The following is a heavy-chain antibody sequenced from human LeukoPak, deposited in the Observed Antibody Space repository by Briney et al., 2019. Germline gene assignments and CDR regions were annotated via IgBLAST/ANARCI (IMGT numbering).Heavy chain of an antibody. D-gene: IGHD3-22*01. CDR2: IYYSGST. V-gene: IGHV4-39*07. J-gene: IGHJ4*02. Sequence: SETLSLTCTVSGGSISSSSYYWGWIRQPPGKGLEWIGSIYYSGSTYYNPSLKSRVTISVDTSKNQFSLKLSSVTAADTAVYYCAREVDDSSGYYFDYWGQGTLVTVSS. CDR3: AREVDDSSGYYFDY. CDR1: GGSISSSSYY.